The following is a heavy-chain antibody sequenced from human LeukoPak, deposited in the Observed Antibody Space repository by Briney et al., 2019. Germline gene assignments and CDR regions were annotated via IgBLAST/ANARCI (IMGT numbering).Heavy chain of an antibody. V-gene: IGHV1-18*04. CDR1: GYTFTGYY. CDR2: ISAYNGNT. J-gene: IGHJ6*02. CDR3: ARGSGMYYYDSSGYYGSMDV. Sequence: ASVKVSCKASGYTFTGYYMHWVRQAPGQGLEWMGWISAYNGNTNYAQKLQGRVTMTTDTSTSTAYMELRSLRSDDTAVYYCARGSGMYYYDSSGYYGSMDVWGQGTTVTVSS. D-gene: IGHD3-22*01.